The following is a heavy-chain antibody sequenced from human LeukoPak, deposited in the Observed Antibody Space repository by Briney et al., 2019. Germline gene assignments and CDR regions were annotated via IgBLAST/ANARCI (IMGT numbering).Heavy chain of an antibody. CDR1: GFTFSDYY. J-gene: IGHJ4*02. CDR3: ARDLYPNNRVQDY. D-gene: IGHD1-14*01. Sequence: PGGSLRLSCAASGFTFSDYYMTWIRQAPGKGLEWVSDISTGSTNTKYADSVKGRFTISRDNAKDSLYLQMNSLRAEDTAVYYCARDLYPNNRVQDYWGQGTLVTVSS. CDR2: ISTGSTNT. V-gene: IGHV3-11*05.